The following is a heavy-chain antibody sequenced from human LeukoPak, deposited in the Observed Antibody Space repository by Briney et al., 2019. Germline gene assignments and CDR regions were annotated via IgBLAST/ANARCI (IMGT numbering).Heavy chain of an antibody. J-gene: IGHJ4*02. CDR3: AKAHSSWWIDY. V-gene: IGHV3-23*01. Sequence: PGGSLRLSCAASGFTFSSYAMSWVRQAPGKGLEWVSAISGSGGSTYYADSVKDGVTISIDDSKHTLYLQMNSVRAEDTAVSYCAKAHSSWWIDYWGQGTMVRVSS. CDR2: ISGSGGST. D-gene: IGHD6-13*01. CDR1: GFTFSSYA.